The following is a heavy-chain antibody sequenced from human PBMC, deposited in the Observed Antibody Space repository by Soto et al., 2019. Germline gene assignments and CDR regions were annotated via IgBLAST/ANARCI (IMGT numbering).Heavy chain of an antibody. Sequence: QVQLVQSGAEVKKPGASVKVSCKASGYTFSTYAMHWVRQAPGQGLEWMGWINAGNGNTKYSQKFQGRVTITRDTSASTAYMELSSLRSEDTAMYYCARGSIAVPNIYYYYYMDFWGKGTTVPVSS. D-gene: IGHD6-6*01. CDR2: INAGNGNT. J-gene: IGHJ6*03. CDR1: GYTFSTYA. CDR3: ARGSIAVPNIYYYYYMDF. V-gene: IGHV1-3*01.